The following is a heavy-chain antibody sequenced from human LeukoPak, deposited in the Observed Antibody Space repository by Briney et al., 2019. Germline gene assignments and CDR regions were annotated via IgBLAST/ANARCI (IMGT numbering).Heavy chain of an antibody. J-gene: IGHJ6*02. V-gene: IGHV3-30-3*01. CDR3: ARDFRCSSTSCYSYGMDV. D-gene: IGHD2-2*01. CDR1: GFTFSSYA. Sequence: PGRSLRLSCAASGFTFSSYAMHWVRQAPGKGLEWVAVISYDGSNKYYADSVKGRFTISRDNSKNTLYLQMNSLRAEDTAVYYCARDFRCSSTSCYSYGMDVWGQGTTVTVSS. CDR2: ISYDGSNK.